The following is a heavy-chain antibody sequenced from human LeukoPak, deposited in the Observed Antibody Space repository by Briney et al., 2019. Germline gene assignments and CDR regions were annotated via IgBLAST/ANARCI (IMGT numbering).Heavy chain of an antibody. CDR3: ARSLPDLLAARWGHFDY. Sequence: GASVKVSCKASGYTFTSYGISWVRQAPGQGLEWMGWISAYNGNTNYAQKLQGRVTMTTDTSTSTAYMELRSLRSDDTAVYYCARSLPDLLAARWGHFDYWGQGTLVTVSS. J-gene: IGHJ4*02. D-gene: IGHD6-6*01. V-gene: IGHV1-18*01. CDR1: GYTFTSYG. CDR2: ISAYNGNT.